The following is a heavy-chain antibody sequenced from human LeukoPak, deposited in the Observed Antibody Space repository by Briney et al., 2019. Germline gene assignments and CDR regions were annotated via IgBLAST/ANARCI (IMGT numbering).Heavy chain of an antibody. J-gene: IGHJ4*02. D-gene: IGHD2-15*01. CDR1: GFTFSSYE. CDR3: AREGCSGGSCYSFPIDY. Sequence: PGGSLRLSCAASGFTFSSYEMNWVRQAPGKGLEWVSYISSSGSAIYYADSVKGRFTISRDNAKNSLYLQMNSLRAEDTAVYYCAREGCSGGSCYSFPIDYWGQGTLVTVSS. CDR2: ISSSGSAI. V-gene: IGHV3-48*03.